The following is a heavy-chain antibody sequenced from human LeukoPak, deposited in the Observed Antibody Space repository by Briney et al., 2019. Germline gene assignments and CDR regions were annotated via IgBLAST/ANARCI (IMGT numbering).Heavy chain of an antibody. CDR1: GGSFNGYY. Sequence: SETLSLTCVVYGGSFNGYYWSWIRQPPGKGLEWIGEINHSGSSNYNPSPSLKSRVTISVDTSKNQFSLKLSSVTAADTAVYYCARTPRGDSWGQGTLVTVSS. CDR3: ARTPRGDS. V-gene: IGHV4-34*01. D-gene: IGHD2-21*02. CDR2: INHSGSS. J-gene: IGHJ4*02.